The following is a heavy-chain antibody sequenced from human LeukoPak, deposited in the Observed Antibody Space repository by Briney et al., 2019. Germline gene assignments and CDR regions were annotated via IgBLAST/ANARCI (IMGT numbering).Heavy chain of an antibody. J-gene: IGHJ4*02. CDR3: ARSRSGSVAGTSDY. V-gene: IGHV3-23*01. Sequence: GGSLRLSCAASGFTFSRYAMSWVRQAPGKGLEWVSSVSTDGDTHYTDSVKGRLTTSRDVSRNTLFLQMISLRAEDTALYYCARSRSGSVAGTSDYWGQGTLVIVSS. CDR2: VSTDGDT. D-gene: IGHD6-19*01. CDR1: GFTFSRYA.